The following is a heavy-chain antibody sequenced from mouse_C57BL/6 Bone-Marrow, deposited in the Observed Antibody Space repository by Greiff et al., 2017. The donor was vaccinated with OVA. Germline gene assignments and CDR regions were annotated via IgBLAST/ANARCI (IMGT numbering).Heavy chain of an antibody. V-gene: IGHV2-5*01. J-gene: IGHJ1*03. Sequence: VQLQQSGPGLVQPSQSLSITCTVSGFSLTSYGVHWVRQSPGKGLEWLGVIWRGGSTDYNAAFMSRLSITKDNSKSQVFFKMNSLQADDTAIYYCAIITTVVDNWYFDVWGTGTTVTVSS. CDR3: AIITTVVDNWYFDV. D-gene: IGHD1-1*01. CDR2: IWRGGST. CDR1: GFSLTSYG.